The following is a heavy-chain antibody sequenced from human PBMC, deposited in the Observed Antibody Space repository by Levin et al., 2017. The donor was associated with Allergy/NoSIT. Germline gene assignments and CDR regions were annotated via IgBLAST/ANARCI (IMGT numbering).Heavy chain of an antibody. CDR3: ARGVGVGATGAFDI. Sequence: PSETLSLTCTVSGGSISSGDYYWSWIRQPPGKGLEWIGYIYYSGSTYYNPSLKSRVTISVDTSKNQFSLKLSSVTAAATAVYYCARGVGVGATGAFDIWGQGTMVTVSS. D-gene: IGHD1-26*01. V-gene: IGHV4-30-4*01. CDR1: GGSISSGDYY. CDR2: IYYSGST. J-gene: IGHJ3*02.